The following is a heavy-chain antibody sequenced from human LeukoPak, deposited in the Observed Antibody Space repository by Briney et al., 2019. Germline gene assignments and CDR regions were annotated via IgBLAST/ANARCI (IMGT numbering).Heavy chain of an antibody. J-gene: IGHJ4*02. V-gene: IGHV3-23*01. CDR1: GFTFSSYA. CDR2: ISGSGAST. Sequence: PGGSLRLSCAASGFTFSSYAMSWVRQAPGKGLEWVSAISGSGASTYYADSVKGRFTISRDTSKNPLYLQINSLTAEATAVYYVAKCLGELSDYWGQGTLVTVSS. CDR3: AKCLGELSDY. D-gene: IGHD3-10*01.